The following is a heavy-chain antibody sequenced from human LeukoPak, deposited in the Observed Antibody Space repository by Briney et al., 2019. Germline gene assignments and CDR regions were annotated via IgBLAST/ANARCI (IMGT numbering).Heavy chain of an antibody. Sequence: GGSLRLSCAASGFAFSRYGMHWVRQAPGKGLEWVAVIWFDGSNKYFADSVKGRFTISRDNSKNMVYLQMNSLRVEDTAVYYCARGEQQLGRFDYWGQGALVTVSS. CDR3: ARGEQQLGRFDY. D-gene: IGHD6-13*01. V-gene: IGHV3-33*01. J-gene: IGHJ4*02. CDR2: IWFDGSNK. CDR1: GFAFSRYG.